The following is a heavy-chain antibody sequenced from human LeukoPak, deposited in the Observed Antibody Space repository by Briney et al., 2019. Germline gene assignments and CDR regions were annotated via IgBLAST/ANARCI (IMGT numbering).Heavy chain of an antibody. V-gene: IGHV3-23*03. J-gene: IGHJ4*02. CDR2: IYSGGST. CDR3: ARATRYDSSVYYFDY. CDR1: GFTFSSYA. Sequence: GGSLRLSCAASGFTFSSYAMSWVRQAPGKGLEWVSVIYSGGSTYYADSVKGRFTISRGNSKNTLYLQMNGLRAEDTAVYYCARATRYDSSVYYFDYWGQGTLVTVSS. D-gene: IGHD3-22*01.